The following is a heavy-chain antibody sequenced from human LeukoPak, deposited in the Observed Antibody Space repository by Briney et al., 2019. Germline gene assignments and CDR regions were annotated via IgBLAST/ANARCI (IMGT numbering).Heavy chain of an antibody. Sequence: SETLSLTCTVSGGSISSYYWSWIRQPPGKGLEWIGYIYYSGSTNCNPSLKSRVTISVDTSKNQFSLKLSSVTAADTAVYYCARAGYCSSTSCWAWFDPWGQGTLVTVSS. J-gene: IGHJ5*02. CDR1: GGSISSYY. V-gene: IGHV4-59*01. D-gene: IGHD2-2*01. CDR3: ARAGYCSSTSCWAWFDP. CDR2: IYYSGST.